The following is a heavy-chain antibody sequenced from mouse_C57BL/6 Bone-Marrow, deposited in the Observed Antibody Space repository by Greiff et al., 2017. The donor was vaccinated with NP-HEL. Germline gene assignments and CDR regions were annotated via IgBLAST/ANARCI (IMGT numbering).Heavy chain of an antibody. Sequence: EVKLMESGGGLVKPGGSLKLSCAASGFTFSSYTMSWVRQTPEKRLEWVATISGGGGNTYYPDSVKGRFTISRDNAKNTLYLQMSSLRSEDTALYYCARQYGNSIAYWGQGTLVTVSA. CDR2: ISGGGGNT. D-gene: IGHD2-10*02. V-gene: IGHV5-9*01. CDR3: ARQYGNSIAY. J-gene: IGHJ3*01. CDR1: GFTFSSYT.